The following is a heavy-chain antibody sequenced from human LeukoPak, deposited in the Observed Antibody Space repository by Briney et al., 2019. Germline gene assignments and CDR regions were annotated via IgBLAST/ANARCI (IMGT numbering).Heavy chain of an antibody. V-gene: IGHV3-30*02. D-gene: IGHD3-3*01. CDR1: GFTFSSYG. J-gene: IGHJ4*02. Sequence: GGSLRLSCAASGFTFSSYGMHWVRQAPGKGLEWVAFIRYGGSNKYYADSVKGRLTISRDNSKNTLYLQMNSLRAEDTAVYYCAKDLYDFWSGYYTFFDYWGQGTLVTVSS. CDR3: AKDLYDFWSGYYTFFDY. CDR2: IRYGGSNK.